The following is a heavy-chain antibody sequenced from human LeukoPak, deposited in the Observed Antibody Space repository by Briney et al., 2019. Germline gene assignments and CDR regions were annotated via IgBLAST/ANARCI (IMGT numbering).Heavy chain of an antibody. CDR2: IVGSDDGK. J-gene: IGHJ6*02. CDR3: AKASGYCGSTACYVMDV. V-gene: IGHV3-23*01. CDR1: GFTLTNFA. Sequence: GGFLRLSCAASGFTLTNFAMSWVRQAPGKGLEWVSVIVGSDDGKYYADSVKGRFTISRDNSKNTLYLQMGSLRGEDTAVYYCAKASGYCGSTACYVMDVWGQGTTVTVSS. D-gene: IGHD2-2*01.